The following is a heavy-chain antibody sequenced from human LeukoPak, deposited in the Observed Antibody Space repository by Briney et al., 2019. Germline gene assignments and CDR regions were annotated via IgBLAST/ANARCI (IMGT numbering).Heavy chain of an antibody. CDR3: ARDITMVRGVVPYNYYGMDV. J-gene: IGHJ6*02. CDR1: GFTFSSYA. V-gene: IGHV3-30-3*01. CDR2: ISYDGSNK. D-gene: IGHD3-10*01. Sequence: PGGSLRLSCAASGFTFSSYAMHWVRQAPGKGLEWVAVISYDGSNKYYADSVKGRFTISRDNSKNTLYLQMNSLRAEDTAVYFCARDITMVRGVVPYNYYGMDVWGQGTTVTVSS.